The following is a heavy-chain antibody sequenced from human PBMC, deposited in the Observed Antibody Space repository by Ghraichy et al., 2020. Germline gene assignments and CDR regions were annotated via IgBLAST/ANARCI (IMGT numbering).Heavy chain of an antibody. CDR3: ARDGPGGGI. D-gene: IGHD2-8*02. V-gene: IGHV3-53*01. J-gene: IGHJ4*02. Sequence: GGSLRLSCVASGVTVSDNYMLWFRQAPGKGLEWVSLIYSGGGTDYADSVRGRFTISRDKSKNTLCLQMHSLRAEDTAVYYCARDGPGGGIRGQGTLVTVSS. CDR1: GVTVSDNY. CDR2: IYSGGGT.